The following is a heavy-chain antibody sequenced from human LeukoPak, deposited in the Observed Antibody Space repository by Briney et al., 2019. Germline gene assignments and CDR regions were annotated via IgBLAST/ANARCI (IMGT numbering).Heavy chain of an antibody. CDR3: ARVGLFGPNNLVGDY. Sequence: PGGSLRLSCAASGFTFNIYNMKWVRQAPGKGLEWVSFITGRSDNIYYADSVKGRFTISRDNAKNSLYLQMNSLRAEDTAVYYCARVGLFGPNNLVGDYWGQGALVTVSS. V-gene: IGHV3-21*06. CDR2: ITGRSDNI. CDR1: GFTFNIYN. D-gene: IGHD3/OR15-3a*01. J-gene: IGHJ4*02.